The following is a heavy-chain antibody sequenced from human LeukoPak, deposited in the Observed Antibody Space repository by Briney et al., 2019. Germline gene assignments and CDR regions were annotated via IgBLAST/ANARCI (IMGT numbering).Heavy chain of an antibody. D-gene: IGHD6-13*01. CDR1: DVSISSSSYD. CDR3: ARVQAAAGAFDI. V-gene: IGHV4-39*07. CDR2: FYYSGST. J-gene: IGHJ3*02. Sequence: AAETLSLTCTISDVSISSSSYDWGWIRQPGGKVLEWIGNFYYSGSTNYNPSLKSRVTISVDTSKTQFSLKLSSVTGADTAVYYCARVQAAAGAFDIWGQGTMVTVSS.